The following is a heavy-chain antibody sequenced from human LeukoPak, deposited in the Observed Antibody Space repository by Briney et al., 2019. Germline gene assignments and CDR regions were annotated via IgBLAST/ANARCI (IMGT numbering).Heavy chain of an antibody. CDR1: GGSISSSSYY. CDR3: ARNVGKTFDY. D-gene: IGHD7-27*01. J-gene: IGHJ4*02. V-gene: IGHV4-39*07. CDR2: IYYSGST. Sequence: PSETLSLTCTVSGGSISSSSYYWGWIRQPPGKGLEWIGSIYYSGSTYYNPSLKSRVTISVDKSKNQFSLNLYSVTAADTAVYYCARNVGKTFDYWGQGTLVTVSS.